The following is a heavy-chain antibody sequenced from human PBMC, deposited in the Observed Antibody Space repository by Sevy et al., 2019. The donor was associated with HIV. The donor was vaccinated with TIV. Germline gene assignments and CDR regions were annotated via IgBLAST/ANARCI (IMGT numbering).Heavy chain of an antibody. D-gene: IGHD3-10*01. CDR2: ATNRANNYAT. V-gene: IGHV3-72*01. CDR1: GVTFRDHY. J-gene: IGHJ4*02. CDR3: ARVVVGNYGEYDY. Sequence: GGSLRLSCAASGVTFRDHYMDWVRQAPGKGLEWVGRATNRANNYATHYAASVRGRFTILRDDSKNSMFLEVNSLKTEDTAVYYCARVVVGNYGEYDYWGQGNLVTVSS.